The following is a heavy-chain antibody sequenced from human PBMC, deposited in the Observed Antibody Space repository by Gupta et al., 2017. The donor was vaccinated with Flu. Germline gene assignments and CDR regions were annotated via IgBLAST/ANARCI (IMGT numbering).Heavy chain of an antibody. V-gene: IGHV4-59*01. D-gene: IGHD2-2*01. CDR2: IYHSGST. J-gene: IGHJ4*02. CDR3: ARAPSQYCTSTTCSPYYFDY. Sequence: QVQLQESGPGLVKPSETLSLTCGVSGGSISSYYWGWIRQPPGKGLEWIAYIYHSGSTYYNPSLKSRVTISIDTSEKQFSLKVNSVTAADTAVYYCARAPSQYCTSTTCSPYYFDYWGQGTLVTVSS. CDR1: GGSISSYY.